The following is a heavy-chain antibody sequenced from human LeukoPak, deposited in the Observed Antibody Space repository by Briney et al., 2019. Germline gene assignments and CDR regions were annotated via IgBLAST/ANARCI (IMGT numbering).Heavy chain of an antibody. CDR1: GGSISSFY. CDR2: IYYTGTT. Sequence: PSETLSLTCTVSGGSISSFYWSWIRQPPGKGLESIGWIYYTGTTLYNPPLKSRATFSVDTSKNQFSLKLSSVTAADTAVYYCARHDNGGGYPLDYWGQGILVTVSS. CDR3: ARHDNGGGYPLDY. D-gene: IGHD4/OR15-4a*01. V-gene: IGHV4-59*08. J-gene: IGHJ4*02.